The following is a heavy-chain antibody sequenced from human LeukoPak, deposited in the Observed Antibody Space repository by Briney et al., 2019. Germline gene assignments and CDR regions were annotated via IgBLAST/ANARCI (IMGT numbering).Heavy chain of an antibody. CDR2: ISGSGGST. D-gene: IGHD3-22*01. V-gene: IGHV3-23*01. Sequence: GGSLRLSCAASGFTFSSYAMSWVSQAPGKGLEWVSAISGSGGSTYYADSVKGRFTISRDSSKNTLYLQMNSLRAEDTAVYYCAKDRYYDSSGYLGDYWGQGSLVTVSS. CDR3: AKDRYYDSSGYLGDY. J-gene: IGHJ4*02. CDR1: GFTFSSYA.